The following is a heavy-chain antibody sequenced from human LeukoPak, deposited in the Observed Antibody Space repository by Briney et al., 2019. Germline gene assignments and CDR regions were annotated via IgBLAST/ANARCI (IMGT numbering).Heavy chain of an antibody. D-gene: IGHD5-18*01. V-gene: IGHV4-59*01. CDR1: GGSISSYY. CDR2: IYYSGYSGNT. Sequence: SETLSLTCTVSGGSISSYYWSWIRQPPGKGLEWIGYIYYSGYSGNTNHNPSLKSRVTISRGTSKNQFSLKLTSVTTADTAVYYCARAGGVETAALDLDYWGQGTLVTVSS. CDR3: ARAGGVETAALDLDY. J-gene: IGHJ4*02.